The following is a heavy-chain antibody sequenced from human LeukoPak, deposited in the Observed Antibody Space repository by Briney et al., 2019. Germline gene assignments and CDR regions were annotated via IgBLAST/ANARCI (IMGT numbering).Heavy chain of an antibody. V-gene: IGHV4-30-4*08. CDR3: ARVKIQLWSREGYFDY. CDR2: IYYSGST. CDR1: GGSISSGDYY. D-gene: IGHD5-18*01. J-gene: IGHJ4*02. Sequence: SQTLSLTCTVSGGSISSGDYYWSWIRQPPGKGLEWIGYIYYSGSTYYNPSLKSRVTISVDTSKNQFSLKLSSVTAADTAVYYFARVKIQLWSREGYFDYWGQGTLVTVSS.